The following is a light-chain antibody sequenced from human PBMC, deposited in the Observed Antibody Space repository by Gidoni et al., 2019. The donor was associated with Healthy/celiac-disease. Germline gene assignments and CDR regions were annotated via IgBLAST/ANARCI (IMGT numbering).Light chain of an antibody. CDR3: QSYDSSLSASVV. CDR1: SSNIGAGYD. V-gene: IGLV1-40*01. J-gene: IGLJ2*01. CDR2: GNS. Sequence: QSVLTQPPSVSGAPGQGVTVSCTWSSSNIGAGYDVHWYQQLPGTAPKLLIYGNSNLPSGVPDRFSGSKSGTSASLAITGLQAEDEADYYCQSYDSSLSASVVFGGGTKLTVL.